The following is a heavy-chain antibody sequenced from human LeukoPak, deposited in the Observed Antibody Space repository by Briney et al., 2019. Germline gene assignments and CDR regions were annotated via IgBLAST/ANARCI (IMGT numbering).Heavy chain of an antibody. Sequence: ASETLSLTCSVSGDSISTYYWSWIRQPPGKALEWIGYVYYSGSTDYNPSLKSRVTISVDTSKKQFSLNLNSVTAADTAVYYCSASKQLWLRGLFDYWGQGTLVTVS. D-gene: IGHD5-18*01. CDR3: SASKQLWLRGLFDY. CDR1: GDSISTYY. J-gene: IGHJ4*02. V-gene: IGHV4-59*01. CDR2: VYYSGST.